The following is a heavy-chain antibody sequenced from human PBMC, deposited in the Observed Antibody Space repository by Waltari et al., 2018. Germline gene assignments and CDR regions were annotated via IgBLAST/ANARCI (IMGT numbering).Heavy chain of an antibody. Sequence: QVQLVQSGAEVKKHGASVKVSCKASGYTFTRYGISWVRQAPGQRLEWMGWISGYNGDPHYAQQLQGRVTMTRDTSTSTAYMELSSLRSDDTAVYYCAIQFSYYYGFDVWGQGTTVTVSS. V-gene: IGHV1-18*01. CDR2: ISGYNGDP. CDR1: GYTFTRYG. CDR3: AIQFSYYYGFDV. J-gene: IGHJ6*02.